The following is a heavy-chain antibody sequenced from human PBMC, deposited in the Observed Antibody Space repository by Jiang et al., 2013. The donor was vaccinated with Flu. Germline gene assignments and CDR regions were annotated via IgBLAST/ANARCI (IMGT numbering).Heavy chain of an antibody. CDR3: ARGAYCSSTSCTRFKKFWFDP. D-gene: IGHD2-2*01. CDR1: GGSISSYY. CDR2: IYYSGST. J-gene: IGHJ5*02. V-gene: IGHV4-59*01. Sequence: GLVKPSETLSLTCTVSGGSISSYYWSWIRQPPGKGLEWIGYIYYSGSTNYNPSLKSRVTISVDTSKNQFSLKLSSVTAADTAVYYCARGAYCSSTSCTRFKKFWFDPWGQGTLVTVSS.